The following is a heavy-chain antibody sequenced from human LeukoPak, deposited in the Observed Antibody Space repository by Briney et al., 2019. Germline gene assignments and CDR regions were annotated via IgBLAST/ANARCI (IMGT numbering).Heavy chain of an antibody. CDR1: GFTFSTYS. V-gene: IGHV3-21*01. Sequence: GGSLRLSCAASGFTFSTYSMNWVRQAPGKGLEWVSSISSSSSYIYYADSVKGRFTISRDNAKNSLFLQMNSLRAEDTAVYYCARDSFVLLDYWGQRILVTVST. J-gene: IGHJ4*02. CDR2: ISSSSSYI. D-gene: IGHD3-10*01. CDR3: ARDSFVLLDY.